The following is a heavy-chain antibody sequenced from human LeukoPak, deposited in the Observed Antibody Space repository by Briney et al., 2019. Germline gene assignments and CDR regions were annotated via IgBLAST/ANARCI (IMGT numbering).Heavy chain of an antibody. CDR3: ARAAAAGRGGNWFDP. J-gene: IGHJ5*02. CDR2: INHSGST. V-gene: IGHV4-34*01. D-gene: IGHD6-13*01. Sequence: SETLSLTCAVYGGSFSGYYWSWLRQPPGKGLEWIGEINHSGSTNYNPSLNSRVTISVDTSKNQFSLKLSSVTAADTAVYYCARAAAAGRGGNWFDPWGQGTLVTVSS. CDR1: GGSFSGYY.